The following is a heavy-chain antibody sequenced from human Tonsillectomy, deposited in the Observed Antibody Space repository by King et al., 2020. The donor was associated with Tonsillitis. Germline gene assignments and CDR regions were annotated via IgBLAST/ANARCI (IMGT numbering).Heavy chain of an antibody. CDR2: INYIGST. CDR1: GGSFSDFF. CDR3: ARGSDCSSPSCYLDY. Sequence: VQLQQWGAGLLKPSETLSLTCAVYGGSFSDFFWSWIRQPPGKGLEWIGEINYIGSTNYNPSLKSRVTTSADTSKNQFSLKLNSVTAADTAVYYCARGSDCSSPSCYLDYWGQGRRVTVSS. V-gene: IGHV4-34*01. D-gene: IGHD2-2*01. J-gene: IGHJ4*02.